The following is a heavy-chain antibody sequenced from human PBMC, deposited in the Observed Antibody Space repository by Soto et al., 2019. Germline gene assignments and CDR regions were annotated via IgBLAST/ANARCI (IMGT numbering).Heavy chain of an antibody. J-gene: IGHJ6*02. Sequence: VASVKVSCKASGYSFTDYFMHWVRQVPGQGLEWMGWISAYNGNTNYAQKLQGRVTMTTDTSTSTAYMELRSLRSDDTAVYYCAREGRGLNYYYYGMDVWGQGTTVTVSS. V-gene: IGHV1-18*04. CDR3: AREGRGLNYYYYGMDV. CDR1: GYSFTDYF. D-gene: IGHD3-10*01. CDR2: ISAYNGNT.